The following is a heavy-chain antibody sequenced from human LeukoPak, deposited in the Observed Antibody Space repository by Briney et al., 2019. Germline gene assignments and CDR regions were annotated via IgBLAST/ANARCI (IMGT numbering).Heavy chain of an antibody. Sequence: GGSLRLSCAASGFTFSSYWMHWVRQAPGKGLVWVSRIKSDGSSTTYADSVKGRFTISRDTAKNTLYLQMNSLRAEDTAVYYCAKTGSGWYGDYWGQGTLVTVSS. D-gene: IGHD6-19*01. CDR1: GFTFSSYW. CDR3: AKTGSGWYGDY. V-gene: IGHV3-74*01. J-gene: IGHJ4*02. CDR2: IKSDGSST.